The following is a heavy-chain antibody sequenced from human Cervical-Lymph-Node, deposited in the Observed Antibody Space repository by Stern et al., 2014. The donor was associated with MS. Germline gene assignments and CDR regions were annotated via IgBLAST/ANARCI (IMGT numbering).Heavy chain of an antibody. J-gene: IGHJ4*02. V-gene: IGHV1-69*09. CDR2: STPKLGIV. Sequence: QVQLGQSGAEVKKPGSSVKVSCKASGGIFSTHTISWVRQAPGQGLEWLGRSTPKLGIVNRIQDLGDRLTLNADRSTRTVFMELRSLTSADTAVYFCASGKYSFGSGPESWGQGTLVIVSS. D-gene: IGHD3-10*01. CDR3: ASGKYSFGSGPES. CDR1: GGIFSTHT.